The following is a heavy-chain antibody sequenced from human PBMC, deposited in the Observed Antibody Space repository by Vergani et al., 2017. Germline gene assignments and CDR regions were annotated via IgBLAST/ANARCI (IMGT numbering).Heavy chain of an antibody. D-gene: IGHD3-10*01. CDR1: GFSLSNARMG. J-gene: IGHJ6*02. CDR2: IFSIDEK. V-gene: IGHV2-26*01. CDR3: ARMGPRVREGYYGMDV. Sequence: QVTLKESGPVLVKPTETLTLTCTVSGFSLSNARMGVSWIRQPPGKALEWLAHIFSIDEKSYTTSLKSRLTISKETSKSQVFLTMTNMDPVDPATYYCARMGPRVREGYYGMDVWGQGTTVTVSS.